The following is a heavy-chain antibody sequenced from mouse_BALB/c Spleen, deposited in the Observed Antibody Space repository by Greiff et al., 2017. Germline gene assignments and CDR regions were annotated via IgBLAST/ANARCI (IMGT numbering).Heavy chain of an antibody. CDR3: AGYYYRFLYYFDY. CDR1: GFTFSSYG. D-gene: IGHD2-14*01. V-gene: IGHV5-6-3*01. CDR2: INSNGGST. J-gene: IGHJ2*01. Sequence: EVHLVESGGGLVQPGGSLKLSCAASGFTFSSYGMSWVRQTPDKRLELVATINSNGGSTYYPDSVKGRFTISRDNAKNTLYLQMSSLKSEDTAMYYCAGYYYRFLYYFDYWGQGTTLTVSS.